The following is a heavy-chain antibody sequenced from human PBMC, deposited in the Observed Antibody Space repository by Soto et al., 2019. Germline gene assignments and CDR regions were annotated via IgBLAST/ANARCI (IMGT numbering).Heavy chain of an antibody. V-gene: IGHV3-74*01. J-gene: IGHJ3*01. CDR3: ARGDRGDFDL. CDR2: IHSDGSST. D-gene: IGHD7-27*01. CDR1: GFTFSYYW. Sequence: EVQLVESGGGLVRPGGSLRLSCAASGFTFSYYWMHWVRQAPGKGLVWVSRIHSDGSSTTYADFVKGRFIISRDNARNTVDLQMNSVRVEYTAVYYCARGDRGDFDLWGQGTVVTVSS.